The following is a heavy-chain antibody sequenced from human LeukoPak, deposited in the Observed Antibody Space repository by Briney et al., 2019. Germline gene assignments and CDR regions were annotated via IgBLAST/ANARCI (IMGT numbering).Heavy chain of an antibody. D-gene: IGHD1-26*01. Sequence: QAGGSLRLSCVVSGITFSGYSMIWVRQAPGKGLEWLSFMTTSGNTIFYAESAKDRFTISRDNAKKSLYLQMNSLRDEDTAVYYCARVGGATAVTMYFEYWGQGTLVTVSS. CDR1: GITFSGYS. CDR3: ARVGGATAVTMYFEY. J-gene: IGHJ4*02. V-gene: IGHV3-48*02. CDR2: MTTSGNTI.